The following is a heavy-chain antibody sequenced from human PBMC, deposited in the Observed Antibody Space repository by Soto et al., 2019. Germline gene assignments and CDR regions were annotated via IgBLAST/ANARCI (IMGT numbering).Heavy chain of an antibody. D-gene: IGHD6-13*01. CDR3: ARDRRSSSWCHYYDYGMDG. Sequence: QVQLVQSGAEVKKPGASVKVSCKASGYTFTSYGISWVRQAPGQGLEWMGWISAYNGNTNYTQKTQGRATKTTYKSTITAYREPRSRRSDDTAVYYCARDRRSSSWCHYYDYGMDGWGQGTTVPGS. CDR1: GYTFTSYG. CDR2: ISAYNGNT. V-gene: IGHV1-18*01. J-gene: IGHJ6*02.